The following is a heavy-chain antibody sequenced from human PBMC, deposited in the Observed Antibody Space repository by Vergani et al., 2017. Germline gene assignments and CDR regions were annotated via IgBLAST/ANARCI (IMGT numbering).Heavy chain of an antibody. D-gene: IGHD6-19*01. CDR1: GYTFTSYG. J-gene: IGHJ4*02. Sequence: QVQLVQSGAEVKKPGASVKVSCKASGYTFTSYGISWVRQAPGQGLEWMGWISAYNGNTNYAQKFQGRVTITADTSTDTAYMELSSLRSEDTAVYYCATVNSGWYSTGHGGSNWGQGTLVTVSS. CDR3: ATVNSGWYSTGHGGSN. CDR2: ISAYNGNT. V-gene: IGHV1-18*01.